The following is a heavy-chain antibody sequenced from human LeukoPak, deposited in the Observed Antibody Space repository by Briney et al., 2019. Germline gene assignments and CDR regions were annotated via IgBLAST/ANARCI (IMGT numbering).Heavy chain of an antibody. Sequence: GGSLRLSCTASGFTFGDYAMSWVRQAPGKGLEWVSFIRSKAYGGTTEYAASVKGRFTISRDDSKSIAYLQMNSLKTEDTAVYYCTRACITMVRGDLDYWGQGTLVTVSS. J-gene: IGHJ4*02. CDR3: TRACITMVRGDLDY. CDR2: IRSKAYGGTT. D-gene: IGHD3-10*01. CDR1: GFTFGDYA. V-gene: IGHV3-49*04.